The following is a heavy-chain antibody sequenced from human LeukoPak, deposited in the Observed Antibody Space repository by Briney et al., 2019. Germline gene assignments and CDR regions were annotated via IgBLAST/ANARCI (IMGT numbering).Heavy chain of an antibody. Sequence: PSETLSLTCTVSGGSISSYYWSWIRQPPGKGLEWIGYIYYSGSTNYNPSLKSRVTISVDTSKNQFSLKLNSVTAADTAVYYCARGVGGSGSYHFDYWGQGTLVTVSS. CDR3: ARGVGGSGSYHFDY. CDR2: IYYSGST. V-gene: IGHV4-59*12. D-gene: IGHD3-10*01. J-gene: IGHJ4*02. CDR1: GGSISSYY.